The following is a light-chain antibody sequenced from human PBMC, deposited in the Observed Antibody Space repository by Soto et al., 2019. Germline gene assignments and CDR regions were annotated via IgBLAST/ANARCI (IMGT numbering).Light chain of an antibody. Sequence: EIVLTQSPGTLSLSPGERATLSCRASQGVSSSYLAWYQQKPGQPPRLLIYGASSRATGIPASFSGSGSGTDFTLTITRLEPEDFAVYYCQHYRTSFGGGTKVEIK. CDR3: QHYRTS. V-gene: IGKV3-20*01. J-gene: IGKJ4*01. CDR1: QGVSSSY. CDR2: GAS.